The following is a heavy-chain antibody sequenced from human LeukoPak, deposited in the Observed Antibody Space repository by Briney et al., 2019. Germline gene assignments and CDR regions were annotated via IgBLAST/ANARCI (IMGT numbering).Heavy chain of an antibody. J-gene: IGHJ4*02. CDR3: AKQSGYDSWSGYYTLDY. V-gene: IGHV3-23*01. D-gene: IGHD3-3*01. Sequence: GGTLRLSCAASGFSFSTYDMNWVRQAPGKGLEWVSAISGSGGSTYYADSVKGRFTISRDNSKNTLYLQMNSLRAEDTAVYYCAKQSGYDSWSGYYTLDYWGQGTLVTVSS. CDR1: GFSFSTYD. CDR2: ISGSGGST.